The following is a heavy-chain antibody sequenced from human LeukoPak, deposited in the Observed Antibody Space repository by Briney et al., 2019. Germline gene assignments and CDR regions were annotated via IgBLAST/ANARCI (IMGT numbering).Heavy chain of an antibody. J-gene: IGHJ4*02. D-gene: IGHD3-22*01. CDR1: GFTFGSYA. CDR2: ITGSGGST. Sequence: GGSLRLSCAASGFTFGSYAMSWVRQAPGKGLEWVSGITGSGGSTYHADSVKGRFTISRDNSKNTLYLQMNSLRAEDTAVYYCAKGLSAIVVISFDYWGQGTLVTVSS. CDR3: AKGLSAIVVISFDY. V-gene: IGHV3-23*01.